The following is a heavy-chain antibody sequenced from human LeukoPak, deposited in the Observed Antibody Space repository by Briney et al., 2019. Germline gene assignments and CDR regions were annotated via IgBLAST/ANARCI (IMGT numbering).Heavy chain of an antibody. D-gene: IGHD3-22*01. Sequence: SETLSLTCAVYGGSFSGYYWSWIRQPPGKGLEWIGEINHSGSTNYNPSLKSRVTISVDTSKNQFSLKLSSVTAADTAVYYCASSLTYYYDSSGYFLDYWGQGTLVTVSS. V-gene: IGHV4-34*01. CDR1: GGSFSGYY. CDR2: INHSGST. J-gene: IGHJ4*02. CDR3: ASSLTYYYDSSGYFLDY.